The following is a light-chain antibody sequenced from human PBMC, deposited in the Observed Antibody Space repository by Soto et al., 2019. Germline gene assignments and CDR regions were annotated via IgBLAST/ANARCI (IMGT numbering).Light chain of an antibody. J-gene: IGLJ1*01. CDR2: LNSDGSH. Sequence: QLVLTQSPSASASLGASVKLNCTLSSXHSSYAIAWHQQPPEKGPRYLMKLNSDGSHSKGDGIPDRFSGSSSGAERYLTISSLQSEDEADYYCQTWGTGIRVFGTGTKVTVL. CDR1: SXHSSYA. V-gene: IGLV4-69*01. CDR3: QTWGTGIRV.